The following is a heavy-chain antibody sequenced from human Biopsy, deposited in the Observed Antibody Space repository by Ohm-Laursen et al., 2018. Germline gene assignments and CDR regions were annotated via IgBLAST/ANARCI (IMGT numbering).Heavy chain of an antibody. CDR2: ISWNSDSI. J-gene: IGHJ3*02. Sequence: SLRLSCAASGFSFDNYVMHWVRQAPGKGLEWVSGISWNSDSIGYADSVKGRFTISRDNSKNTLYLQMNSLRAEDTAVYYCARPNLREWELHNAFDIWGQGTMVTVSS. V-gene: IGHV3-9*01. CDR3: ARPNLREWELHNAFDI. D-gene: IGHD1-26*01. CDR1: GFSFDNYV.